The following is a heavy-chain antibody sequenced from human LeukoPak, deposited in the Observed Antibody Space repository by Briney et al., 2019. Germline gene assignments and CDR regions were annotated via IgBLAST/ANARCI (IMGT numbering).Heavy chain of an antibody. J-gene: IGHJ4*02. V-gene: IGHV3-74*01. CDR1: GFTFSSYW. D-gene: IGHD6-13*01. Sequence: GGSLRLSCAASGFTFSSYWMHWVRQAPGKGLVWVSRINSDGSSTSYADSVKGRFTVSRDNAKNSLYLQMNSLRVEDTAVYYCARLGIITAAGSNDYWGQGTLVTVSS. CDR2: INSDGSST. CDR3: ARLGIITAAGSNDY.